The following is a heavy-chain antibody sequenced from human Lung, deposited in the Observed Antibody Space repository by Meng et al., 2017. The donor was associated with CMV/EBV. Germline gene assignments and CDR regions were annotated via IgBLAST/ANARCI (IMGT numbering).Heavy chain of an antibody. Sequence: HLHSRAWGPGLVKPSVTLSLTCTVSGGSISSSSYYWAWIRQPPGEGLEWIGSVVYSGTTYYTSSLKSRVSISVDTSKNQFSLKLSSVTAADTAVYYCARHHHSPTFDYWGQGTLVTVSS. CDR2: VVYSGTT. V-gene: IGHV4-39*01. D-gene: IGHD1-14*01. CDR3: ARHHHSPTFDY. CDR1: GGSISSSSYY. J-gene: IGHJ4*02.